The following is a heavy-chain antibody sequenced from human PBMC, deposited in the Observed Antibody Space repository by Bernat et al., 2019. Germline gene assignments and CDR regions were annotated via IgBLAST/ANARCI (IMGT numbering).Heavy chain of an antibody. J-gene: IGHJ4*02. V-gene: IGHV3-23*01. CDR2: CGPGHEK. CDR3: AKQRGSTYGEFHFDS. Sequence: DVHLLESGGGLIQPGGSLRLSCAASGFNFADFAISWVRQAPGKGLEWVSVCGPGHEKYYVDSVKGRFTIFRDSSKNTLSLQMDNLRVEDTAVYYCAKQRGSTYGEFHFDSWGQGTLVTVSA. D-gene: IGHD6-13*01. CDR1: GFNFADFA.